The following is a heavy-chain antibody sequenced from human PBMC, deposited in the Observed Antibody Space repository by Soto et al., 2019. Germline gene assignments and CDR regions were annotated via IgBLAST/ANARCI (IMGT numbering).Heavy chain of an antibody. CDR2: ISAYNGNT. CDR3: ARDKGGAARPYYYYYGMDV. CDR1: GYTFTSYG. V-gene: IGHV1-18*04. Sequence: QVQLVQSGAEVKKPGASVKVSCRASGYTFTSYGISWVRQAPGQGLEWMGWISAYNGNTNYAQKLQGRVTMTTDTSTSTAYMELRSLRSDDTAVYYCARDKGGAARPYYYYYGMDVWGQGTTVTVSS. J-gene: IGHJ6*02. D-gene: IGHD6-6*01.